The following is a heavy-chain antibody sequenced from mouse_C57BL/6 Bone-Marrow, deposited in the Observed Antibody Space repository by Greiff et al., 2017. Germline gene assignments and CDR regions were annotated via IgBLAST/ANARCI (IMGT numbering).Heavy chain of an antibody. D-gene: IGHD1-1*01. Sequence: QVQLQQSGAELVKPGASVKMSCKASGYTFTSYWITWVKQRPGQGLEWIGDIYPGSGSTNYNEKFKSKATLTVDTSSSTAYMQLSSLTSEDSAVYYCARRIPPYYYGSMDYWGQGTSVTVSS. V-gene: IGHV1-55*01. J-gene: IGHJ4*01. CDR3: ARRIPPYYYGSMDY. CDR1: GYTFTSYW. CDR2: IYPGSGST.